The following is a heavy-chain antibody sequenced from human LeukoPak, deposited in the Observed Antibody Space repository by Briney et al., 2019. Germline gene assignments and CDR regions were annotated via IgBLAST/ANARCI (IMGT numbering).Heavy chain of an antibody. D-gene: IGHD4-17*01. V-gene: IGHV1-69*04. CDR3: ARIVYGDYDYYYYGMDV. J-gene: IGHJ6*02. CDR1: GGTFSSYA. CDR2: IIPILGIA. Sequence: ASVKVSCKASGGTFSSYAISWVRQAPGQGLEWMGRIIPILGIANYAQKFQGRVTITADKSTSTAYMELSSLRSEDTAVYYCARIVYGDYDYYYYGMDVWGQGTTVTVSS.